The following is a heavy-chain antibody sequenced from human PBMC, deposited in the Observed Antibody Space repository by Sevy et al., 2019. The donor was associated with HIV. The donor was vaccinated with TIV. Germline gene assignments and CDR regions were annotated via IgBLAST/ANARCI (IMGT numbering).Heavy chain of an antibody. CDR3: ARGGYCTNNVCYGSIDY. CDR2: IWDNGSKK. Sequence: GGSLRLSCAASGFTYRSYGMHWVRQAPGKGLEWVAVIWDNGSKKYYADSGKGRFTISRENSKNTLYLQVNSLRAEETAVYYFARGGYCTNNVCYGSIDYWGRGTLVTVSS. D-gene: IGHD2-8*01. J-gene: IGHJ4*02. CDR1: GFTYRSYG. V-gene: IGHV3-33*01.